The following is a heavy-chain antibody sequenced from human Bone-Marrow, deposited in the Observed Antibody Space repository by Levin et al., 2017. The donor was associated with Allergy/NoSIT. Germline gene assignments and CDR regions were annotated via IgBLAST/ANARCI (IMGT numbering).Heavy chain of an antibody. V-gene: IGHV3-7*03. CDR2: IKYDGSEK. J-gene: IGHJ3*02. D-gene: IGHD3-22*01. CDR1: VFTFDAYW. CDR3: ARIYDSSGYYSGVGAFDI. Sequence: PGGSLRLSCAASVFTFDAYWMTWVRQAPGKGLEWVAQIKYDGSEKKYVESVKGRFTIARDNAKNVLFLQMNSLRAEDTAVYYCARIYDSSGYYSGVGAFDIWGQGTLVTVSS.